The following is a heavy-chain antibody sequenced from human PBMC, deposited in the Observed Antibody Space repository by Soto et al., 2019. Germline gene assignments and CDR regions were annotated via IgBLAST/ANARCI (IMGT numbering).Heavy chain of an antibody. CDR1: GFTFSDYA. CDR3: VKGEYYYDSSGYYPFDY. CDR2: IFPNGVST. V-gene: IGHV3-64D*06. D-gene: IGHD3-22*01. Sequence: PGGSLRLSCSASGFTFSDYAIHWVRQAPGKGLEYVSAIFPNGVSTHYADSVKGRFTISRDNSKNTVYLQMSSLTAEDTAVYCCVKGEYYYDSSGYYPFDYWGQGT. J-gene: IGHJ4*02.